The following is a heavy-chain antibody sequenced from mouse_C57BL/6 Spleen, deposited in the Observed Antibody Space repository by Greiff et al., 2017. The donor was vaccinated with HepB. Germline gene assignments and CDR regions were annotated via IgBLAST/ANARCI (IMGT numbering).Heavy chain of an antibody. CDR3: ARREFIKGDAMDY. Sequence: VQLQQSGPELVKPGASVKISCKASGYAFSSSWMNWVKQRPGKGLEWIGRIYPGDGDTNYNGKFKGKATLTADKSSSTAYMQLSSLTSEDSAVYFCARREFIKGDAMDYWGQGTSVTVSS. V-gene: IGHV1-82*01. D-gene: IGHD1-1*01. CDR1: GYAFSSSW. J-gene: IGHJ4*01. CDR2: IYPGDGDT.